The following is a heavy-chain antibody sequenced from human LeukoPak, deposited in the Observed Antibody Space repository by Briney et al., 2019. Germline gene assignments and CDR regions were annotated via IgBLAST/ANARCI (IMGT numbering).Heavy chain of an antibody. J-gene: IGHJ4*02. CDR3: ARSLDY. CDR1: GGPISSYY. Sequence: SETLSLTCTVSGGPISSYYWSWIRQPPGKGLEWIGYIYYSGSTNYNPSLKSRVIISVDTSKNQFSLKLSSVTAADTAVYYCARSLDYWGQGTLVTVSS. V-gene: IGHV4-59*01. CDR2: IYYSGST.